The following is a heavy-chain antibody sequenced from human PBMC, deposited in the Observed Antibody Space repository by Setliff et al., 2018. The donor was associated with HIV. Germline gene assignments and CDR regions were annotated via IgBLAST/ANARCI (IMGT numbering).Heavy chain of an antibody. CDR2: VYYSGIT. J-gene: IGHJ5*02. V-gene: IGHV4-39*01. D-gene: IGHD7-27*01. Sequence: PSETLSLTCTVSGGSIIDSRYFWGWIRQPPGKGLEWIGSVYYSGITYYSSSLKSRVTVSVDTSRIQFSLKLTSVTAADTAVYYCARARLLGGFLSWGRGALVTVSS. CDR3: ARARLLGGFLS. CDR1: GGSIIDSRYF.